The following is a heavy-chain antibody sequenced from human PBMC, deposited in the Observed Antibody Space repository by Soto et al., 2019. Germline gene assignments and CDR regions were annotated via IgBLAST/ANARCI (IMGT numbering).Heavy chain of an antibody. J-gene: IGHJ6*02. D-gene: IGHD1-1*01. CDR1: GGSISSSSYY. V-gene: IGHV4-39*07. CDR3: ARDWNHPLGYYYGMDV. Sequence: SETLSLTCTVSGGSISSSSYYWGWIRQPPGKGLEWIGSIYYSGSTYYNPSLKSRVTISVDTSKNQFSLKLSSVTAADTAVYYCARDWNHPLGYYYGMDVWGQGTTVTVSS. CDR2: IYYSGST.